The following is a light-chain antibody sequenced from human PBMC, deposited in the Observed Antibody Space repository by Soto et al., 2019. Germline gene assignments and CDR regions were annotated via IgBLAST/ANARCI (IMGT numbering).Light chain of an antibody. J-gene: IGKJ1*01. Sequence: EIVFKQSPSTLSLSPGERATLSCRASQSVSSYLAWYQQKPGQAPRLLIYGASTRATGIPARFSGSGSGTDFSLTISRLEPEDFAVYYCQQYGTSPWTVGQGTKV. V-gene: IGKV3-11*01. CDR3: QQYGTSPWT. CDR1: QSVSSY. CDR2: GAS.